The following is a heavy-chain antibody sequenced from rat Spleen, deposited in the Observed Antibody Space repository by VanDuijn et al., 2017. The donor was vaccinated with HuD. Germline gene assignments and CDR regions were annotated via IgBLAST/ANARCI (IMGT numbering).Heavy chain of an antibody. J-gene: IGHJ2*01. D-gene: IGHD4-3*01. V-gene: IGHV2-47*01. CDR3: AREEFGVGY. CDR2: IWTGGNT. Sequence: QVQLKESGPGLVQPSQTLSLACTVSGLSLTSNGVSWIRQVPGKGLEGLGVIWTGGNTANNSLLKSRQSISRDTSKSQVLLKMNSLQTEDTATYYCAREEFGVGYWGQGVMVTVSS. CDR1: GLSLTSNG.